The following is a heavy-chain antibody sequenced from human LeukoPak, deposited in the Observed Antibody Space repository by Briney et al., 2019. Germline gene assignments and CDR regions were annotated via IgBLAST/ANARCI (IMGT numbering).Heavy chain of an antibody. CDR2: IYHSGGT. V-gene: IGHV4-30-2*01. J-gene: IGHJ5*02. Sequence: SETLSLTCAVSGGSISSGGYSWSWIRQPPGKGLEWIGYIYHSGGTYYNPSLKSRVTISVDRSKNQFSLKLSSVTAADTAVYYCARGVAAWFDPWGQGTLVTVSS. CDR3: ARGVAAWFDP. D-gene: IGHD6-13*01. CDR1: GGSISSGGYS.